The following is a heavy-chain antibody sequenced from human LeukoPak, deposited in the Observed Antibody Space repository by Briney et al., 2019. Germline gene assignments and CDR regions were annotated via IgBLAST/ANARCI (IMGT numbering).Heavy chain of an antibody. CDR3: AKDAYSSNWYYFDY. CDR2: ISWNSGNI. V-gene: IGHV3-9*01. CDR1: GFTFDDYA. J-gene: IGHJ4*02. Sequence: GRSLRLSCAASGFTFDDYAMHWVRHAPGKGLEWVSGISWNSGNIVYADSVKGRFTISRDNAKNSLYLQMNSLRAEDTALYYCAKDAYSSNWYYFDYWGQGTLVTVSS. D-gene: IGHD6-13*01.